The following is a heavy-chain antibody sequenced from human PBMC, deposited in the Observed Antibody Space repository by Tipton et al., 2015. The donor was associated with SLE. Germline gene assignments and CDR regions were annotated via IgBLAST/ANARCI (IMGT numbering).Heavy chain of an antibody. CDR3: ARAEGSWDAFDI. J-gene: IGHJ3*02. CDR2: IYYSGST. Sequence: TLSLTCSVSGASLSTGTYYWSWIRQPAGRGLEWIGYIYYSGSTNYNPSLKSRVTISVDTSKNQFSLKLSSVTAADTAVYYCARAEGSWDAFDIWGQGTMVTVSS. CDR1: GASLSTGTYY. D-gene: IGHD2-15*01. V-gene: IGHV4-61*10.